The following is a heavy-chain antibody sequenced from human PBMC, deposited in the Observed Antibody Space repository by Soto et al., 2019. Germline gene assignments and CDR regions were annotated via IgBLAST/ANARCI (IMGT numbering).Heavy chain of an antibody. CDR2: VSAYNRNT. CDR3: ARGRRYEPLLY. D-gene: IGHD1-1*01. CDR1: GYTFTNYG. J-gene: IGHJ4*02. Sequence: QVQLVQSGVEVKKPGASVKVSCQASGYTFTNYGITWLRQAPGQGLEWMGWVSAYNRNTNYAQRFQDRVTMTTDTSTRTAYMELRNLKSDDTAIYFCARGRRYEPLLYWGQGTLVTVSS. V-gene: IGHV1-18*01.